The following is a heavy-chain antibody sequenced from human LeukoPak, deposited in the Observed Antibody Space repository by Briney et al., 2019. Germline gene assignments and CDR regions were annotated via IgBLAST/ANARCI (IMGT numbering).Heavy chain of an antibody. D-gene: IGHD5-18*01. CDR1: GGTFISYA. J-gene: IGHJ3*02. V-gene: IGHV1-69*13. CDR2: IIPIFGTA. CDR3: ARAEEDTAMVDAFDI. Sequence: ASVKVSCKASGGTFISYAISWVRQAPGQGLEWMGGIIPIFGTANYAQKFQGRVTITADESTSTAYMELSSLRSEDTAVYYCARAEEDTAMVDAFDIWGQGTMVTVSS.